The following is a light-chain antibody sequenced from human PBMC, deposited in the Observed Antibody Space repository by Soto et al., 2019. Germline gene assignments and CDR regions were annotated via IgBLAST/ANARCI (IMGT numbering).Light chain of an antibody. CDR1: QSVTSSY. CDR3: QQYGSSPRT. V-gene: IGKV3-20*01. J-gene: IGKJ1*01. Sequence: EIVVTQSPGTLSLSPGERATLSCRASQSVTSSYLGWYQQKPGQAPRLLIYGASSRATGIPDRFSGSGSGTDFTLTISRLEPEDFAVYYCQQYGSSPRTFGQGTKVDIK. CDR2: GAS.